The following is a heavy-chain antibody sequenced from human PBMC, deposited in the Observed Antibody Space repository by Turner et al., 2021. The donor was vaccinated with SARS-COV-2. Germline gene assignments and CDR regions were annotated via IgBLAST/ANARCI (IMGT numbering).Heavy chain of an antibody. CDR3: ARGSYCSSTKCYTGGWIDP. D-gene: IGHD2-2*02. V-gene: IGHV1-8*01. CDR1: GYTFTSYD. CDR2: MNPNSGNT. J-gene: IGHJ5*02. Sequence: QVQLVQSGAEVKKPGASVKVSCKASGYTFTSYDFNWVRQATGQGLEWMGWMNPNSGNTGYAQKFQGRVTMTRNTSISTAYMELSSLRSEDTAVYYCARGSYCSSTKCYTGGWIDPWGQGTLVTVSS.